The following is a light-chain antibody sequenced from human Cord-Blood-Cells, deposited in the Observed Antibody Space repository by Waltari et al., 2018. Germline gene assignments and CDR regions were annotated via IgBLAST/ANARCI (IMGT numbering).Light chain of an antibody. J-gene: IGKJ1*01. CDR3: MQALQTPPWT. CDR2: LGS. Sequence: DLVMTQSPLSLPVTPGEPASISCRSSQSLLHSNGYNYLDWYLQKPGQSPQLLIYLGSNRGSGVPDRFSGSGSGTDFTLKISRVEAEDVGVYYCMQALQTPPWTFGQGTKVEIK. V-gene: IGKV2-28*01. CDR1: QSLLHSNGYNY.